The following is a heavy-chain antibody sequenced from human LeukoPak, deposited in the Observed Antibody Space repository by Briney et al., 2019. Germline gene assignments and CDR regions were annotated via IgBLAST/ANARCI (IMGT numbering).Heavy chain of an antibody. CDR1: GFTFSSYG. J-gene: IGHJ4*02. Sequence: PGGTLRLSCAASGFTFSSYGMSWVRQAPGKGLEWVSAISGSGGSTYYADSVKGRFTISRDNSKNTLYLQMNSLRAEDTALYYCARRGYDFWSGYYTYYFDYWGQGTLVTVSS. CDR2: ISGSGGST. CDR3: ARRGYDFWSGYYTYYFDY. V-gene: IGHV3-23*01. D-gene: IGHD3-3*01.